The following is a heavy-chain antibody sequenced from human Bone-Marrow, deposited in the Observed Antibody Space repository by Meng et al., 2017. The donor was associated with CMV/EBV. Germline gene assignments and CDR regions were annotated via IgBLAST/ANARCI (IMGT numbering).Heavy chain of an antibody. CDR1: GFTFDDYA. CDR3: AKEAYCSSTSCYAGRGAFDI. J-gene: IGHJ3*02. D-gene: IGHD2-2*01. Sequence: SLKISCAASGFTFDDYAMHWVRQAPGKGLEWVSGITWNSGSIDYADSVKGRFTISRDNAKNSLYVQMNSLRAEDTALYYCAKEAYCSSTSCYAGRGAFDIWGQGKMVNVAS. CDR2: ITWNSGSI. V-gene: IGHV3-9*01.